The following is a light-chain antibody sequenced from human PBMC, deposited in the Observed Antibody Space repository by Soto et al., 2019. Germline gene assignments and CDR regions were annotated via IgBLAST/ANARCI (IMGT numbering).Light chain of an antibody. J-gene: IGKJ2*01. CDR3: QQYYNWPYA. CDR2: GAS. CDR1: QSVSSD. V-gene: IGKV3-15*01. Sequence: EMLMTQSPATLSVSPGERATLSCRASQSVSSDLAWYQQRPGQAPRLLIYGASIRATGNPARCSGSGSGTEFTLTFSSLQTEDFAVYYCQQYYNWPYAFGQGTKLEMK.